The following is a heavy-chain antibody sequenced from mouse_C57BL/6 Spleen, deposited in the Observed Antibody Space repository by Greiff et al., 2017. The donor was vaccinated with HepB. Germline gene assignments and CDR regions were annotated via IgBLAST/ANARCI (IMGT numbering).Heavy chain of an antibody. V-gene: IGHV3-6*01. CDR2: ISYDGSN. J-gene: IGHJ4*01. Sequence: EVKLVESGPGLVKPSQSLSLTCSVTGYSITSGYYWNWIRQFPGNKLEWMGYISYDGSNNYNPSLKNRISITRDTSKNQFFLKLNSVTTEDTATYYCARGGHYDYDVYAMDYWGQGTSVTVSS. CDR3: ARGGHYDYDVYAMDY. CDR1: GYSITSGYY. D-gene: IGHD2-4*01.